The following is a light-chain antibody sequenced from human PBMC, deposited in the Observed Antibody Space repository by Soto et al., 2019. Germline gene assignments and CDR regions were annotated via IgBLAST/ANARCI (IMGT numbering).Light chain of an antibody. J-gene: IGKJ2*01. Sequence: EIVLTQSPGTLSLSPGKRATLSCRASQSLSSNYLAWYQQKPGQAPRLLIFGASSRATGIPDRFSGSGSGTDFTLTISRLEPEDFAVYYCQQYGSSPSTFGQGTKLEIK. CDR1: QSLSSNY. CDR2: GAS. V-gene: IGKV3-20*01. CDR3: QQYGSSPST.